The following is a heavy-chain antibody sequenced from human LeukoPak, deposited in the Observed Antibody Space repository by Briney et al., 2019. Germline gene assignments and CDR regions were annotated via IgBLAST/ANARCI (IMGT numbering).Heavy chain of an antibody. Sequence: ASVKVSCKASGYTFTGYYMHWVRQAPGQGLEWMGWINPNSGGTNYAQKFQGRVTMTRDTSISTAYMELSRLRSDDTAVYYCARGRFCCSSSPRLLVYWGQGTLVTVSS. CDR3: ARGRFCCSSSPRLLVY. J-gene: IGHJ4*02. V-gene: IGHV1-2*02. CDR1: GYTFTGYY. CDR2: INPNSGGT. D-gene: IGHD6-6*01.